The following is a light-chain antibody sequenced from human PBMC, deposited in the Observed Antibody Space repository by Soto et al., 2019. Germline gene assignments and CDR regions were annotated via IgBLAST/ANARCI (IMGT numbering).Light chain of an antibody. CDR3: QQRSNWPT. J-gene: IGKJ4*01. Sequence: EVVLTQSPDTLSLPPWERATLSFRASQSISSYLAWYQQKPGQAPRLLIYDASNRATGIPARFSGSGSGTDFTLTISSLEPEDFAVYYCQQRSNWPTFGGGTKVDIK. V-gene: IGKV3-11*01. CDR1: QSISSY. CDR2: DAS.